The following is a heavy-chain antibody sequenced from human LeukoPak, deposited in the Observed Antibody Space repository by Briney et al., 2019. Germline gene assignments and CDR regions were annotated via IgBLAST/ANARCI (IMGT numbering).Heavy chain of an antibody. D-gene: IGHD3-22*01. Sequence: ASVKVSCKASGYTFTSYGISWVRQAPGQGLEWMGWISAYNGNTNYAQKLQGRVTMTTDTSTSTAYMELRSLRSDDTAVYYCARDTGTYDSSGYSDYRGQGTLVTVSS. CDR2: ISAYNGNT. V-gene: IGHV1-18*01. CDR3: ARDTGTYDSSGYSDY. CDR1: GYTFTSYG. J-gene: IGHJ4*02.